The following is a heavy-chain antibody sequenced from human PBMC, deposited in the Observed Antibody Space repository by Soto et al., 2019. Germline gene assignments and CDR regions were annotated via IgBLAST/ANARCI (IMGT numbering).Heavy chain of an antibody. V-gene: IGHV4-30-4*01. D-gene: IGHD3-10*01. J-gene: IGHJ4*02. Sequence: QVQLQESGPGLVKPSQTLSLTCTVSGGSISSGDYYWSWIRQPPGKGLEWIGYIYYSGSTYYNPSLKSRVTIPVDTSKNLFSLKLSSVTAADTAVYYCASVEPSYGSGSYPDYWGQGTLVTVSS. CDR1: GGSISSGDYY. CDR3: ASVEPSYGSGSYPDY. CDR2: IYYSGST.